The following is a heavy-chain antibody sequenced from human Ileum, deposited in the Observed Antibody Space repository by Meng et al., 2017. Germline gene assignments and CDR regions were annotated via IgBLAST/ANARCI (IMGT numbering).Heavy chain of an antibody. CDR2: IIPIFGTA. CDR3: ARVELTDTAMGRGWFDP. Sequence: QGQLVQLGAEGKKPGSPVKVSCKASGGTFSSYAISWVRQAPGQGLEWMGGIIPIFGTANYAQKFQGRVTITADKSTSTAYMELSSLRSEDTAVYYCARVELTDTAMGRGWFDPWGQGTLVTVSS. D-gene: IGHD5-18*01. CDR1: GGTFSSYA. J-gene: IGHJ5*02. V-gene: IGHV1-69*06.